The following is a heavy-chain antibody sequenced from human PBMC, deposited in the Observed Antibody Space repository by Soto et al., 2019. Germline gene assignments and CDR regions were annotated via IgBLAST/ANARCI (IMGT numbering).Heavy chain of an antibody. CDR1: GFTFSSYS. D-gene: IGHD6-13*01. J-gene: IGHJ6*02. V-gene: IGHV3-21*01. Sequence: GGSLRLSCAASGFTFSSYSMNWVRQAPGKGLEWVSSISSSSSYIYYADSGKGRITISSDNAKNSLYLQMNSLRAEDTAVYYCARDTLSSSSYGGREYGMDVWGQGTTVTVSS. CDR3: ARDTLSSSSYGGREYGMDV. CDR2: ISSSSSYI.